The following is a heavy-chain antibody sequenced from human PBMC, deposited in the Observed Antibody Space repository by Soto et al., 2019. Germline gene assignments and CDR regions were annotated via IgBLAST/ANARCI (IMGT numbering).Heavy chain of an antibody. V-gene: IGHV4-4*02. CDR1: GGSIASSDW. D-gene: IGHD3-3*01. Sequence: SETLSLTCAVSGGSIASSDWWNWVRQTPEKGLEWIGEIFHEGNIIYNPSLKSRVTISVDKSKNQLSLEMNSLKTEDTAVYYCTADRAEMPTITIAYWGQGSLVTVSS. CDR3: TADRAEMPTITIAY. J-gene: IGHJ4*02. CDR2: IFHEGNI.